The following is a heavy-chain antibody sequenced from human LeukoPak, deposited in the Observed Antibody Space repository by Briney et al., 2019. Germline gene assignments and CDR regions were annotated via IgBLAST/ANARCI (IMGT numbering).Heavy chain of an antibody. D-gene: IGHD3-3*01. V-gene: IGHV3-23*01. J-gene: IGHJ4*02. CDR3: ARGKDHDFWNPFDH. CDR1: GFTLSSYA. CDR2: IDGSGGRP. Sequence: PGGSLRLSCAASGFTLSSYAMSWVRQAPGKGLEWVSGIDGSGGRPPSADSVKGRFTISRDISKNTLYLQMNSLRAEDTAAYYCARGKDHDFWNPFDHWGQGTLVTVSS.